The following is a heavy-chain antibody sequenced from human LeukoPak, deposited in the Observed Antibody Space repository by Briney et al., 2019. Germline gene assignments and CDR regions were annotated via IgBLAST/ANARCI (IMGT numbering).Heavy chain of an antibody. CDR2: ISYDGSNK. V-gene: IGHV3-30-3*01. J-gene: IGHJ6*02. Sequence: GGSLRLSCAASGFTFSSYAMHWVRQAPGKGLEWVAVISYDGSNKYYADSVKGRFTISRDNSKNTLYLQMNSLRAEDTAVYYCARGSKIVVVVAATGYYYGMDVWGRGTTVTVSS. CDR3: ARGSKIVVVVAATGYYYGMDV. CDR1: GFTFSSYA. D-gene: IGHD2-15*01.